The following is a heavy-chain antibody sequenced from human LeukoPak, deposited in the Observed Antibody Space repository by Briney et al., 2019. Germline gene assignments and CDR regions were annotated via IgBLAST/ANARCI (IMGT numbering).Heavy chain of an antibody. J-gene: IGHJ4*02. CDR2: INHSGYN. D-gene: IGHD4-17*01. CDR1: GGSFSSYY. V-gene: IGHV4-34*01. Sequence: SETLSLTCAVFGGSFSSYYWSWIRQPPGKGLEWIGEINHSGYNSYNPSLKSRVTLSVDTSKHQFSLKLTSVTAADTAVYYCARCCVQRDGDNGGGDYWGQGTLVTVPS. CDR3: ARCCVQRDGDNGGGDY.